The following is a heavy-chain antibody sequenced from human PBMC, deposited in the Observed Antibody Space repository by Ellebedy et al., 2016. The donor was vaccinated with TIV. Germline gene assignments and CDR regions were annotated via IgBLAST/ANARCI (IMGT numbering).Heavy chain of an antibody. CDR1: GFTFSNAW. J-gene: IGHJ4*02. CDR3: TTDEGKGIRSASDY. V-gene: IGHV3-15*01. CDR2: IKSKTDGGTT. D-gene: IGHD3-10*01. Sequence: GESLKISXAASGFTFSNAWMSWVRQAPGKGLEWVGRIKSKTDGGTTDYAAPVKGRFTISRDDSKNTLYLQMNSLKTEDTAVYYCTTDEGKGIRSASDYWGQGTLVTVSS.